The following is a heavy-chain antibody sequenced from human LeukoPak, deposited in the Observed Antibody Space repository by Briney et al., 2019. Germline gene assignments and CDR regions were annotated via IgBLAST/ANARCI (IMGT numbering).Heavy chain of an antibody. CDR2: ITSSGSTV. Sequence: PGGSLRLSCAASGFNFSSYSMNWVRQAPGKGLEWVSYITSSGSTVQYADSVKGRFTISRDNAKNSLYLQMNSLRAEDTAVYYCARVPLTGFSDSWGQGTLVTVSS. V-gene: IGHV3-48*04. CDR3: ARVPLTGFSDS. D-gene: IGHD1-20*01. CDR1: GFNFSSYS. J-gene: IGHJ5*01.